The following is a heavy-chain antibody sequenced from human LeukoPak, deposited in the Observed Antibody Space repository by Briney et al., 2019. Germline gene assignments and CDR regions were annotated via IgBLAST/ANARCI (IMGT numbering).Heavy chain of an antibody. J-gene: IGHJ5*02. D-gene: IGHD1-26*01. CDR2: IYYSGST. CDR3: ARDWSGSQPDP. V-gene: IGHV4-31*03. CDR1: GGSISSGGYY. Sequence: SQTLSLTCTVSGGSISSGGYYWSWIRQHPGKGLEWIGYIYYSGSTYYNPSLKSRVTISIDTSKNQFSLKLSSVTAADTAVYYCARDWSGSQPDPWGQGTLVTVSS.